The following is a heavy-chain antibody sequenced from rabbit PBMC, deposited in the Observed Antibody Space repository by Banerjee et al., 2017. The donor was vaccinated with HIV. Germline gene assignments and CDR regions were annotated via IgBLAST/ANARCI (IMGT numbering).Heavy chain of an antibody. Sequence: QLVESGGGLVTLGGSLKLSCKASGIAFSPFAISWVRQAPGKGLEWIAYIYPHGGSADYASWVNGRFTLSLDNAQNTAFLQMTSLTDADTATYFCATEALYPGGGYVNLWGQGTLVTVS. CDR3: ATEALYPGGGYVNL. CDR2: IYPHGGSA. D-gene: IGHD8-1*01. V-gene: IGHV1S7*01. CDR1: GIAFSPFA. J-gene: IGHJ4*01.